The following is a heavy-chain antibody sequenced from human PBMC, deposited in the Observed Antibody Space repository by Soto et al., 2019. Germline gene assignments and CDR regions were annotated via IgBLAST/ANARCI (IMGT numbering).Heavy chain of an antibody. V-gene: IGHV3-30*18. D-gene: IGHD6-13*01. Sequence: GGSMRLSCAASGFTFSSYGMHWVRQATGKGLEWVAVISYDGSNKYYADSVKGRFTISRDNSKNTLYLQMNSLRAEDTAVYYCAKEVGSSSLTLGPQRILLLNYYGMDVWGQGTTVTVSS. CDR3: AKEVGSSSLTLGPQRILLLNYYGMDV. J-gene: IGHJ6*02. CDR1: GFTFSSYG. CDR2: ISYDGSNK.